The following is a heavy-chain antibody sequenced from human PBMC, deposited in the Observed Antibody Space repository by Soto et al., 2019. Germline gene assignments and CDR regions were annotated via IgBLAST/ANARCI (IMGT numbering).Heavy chain of an antibody. V-gene: IGHV2-5*02. Sequence: QITLKESGPTLVKPTQTLTLTCTFSGFSLSTGGMGVGWIRQPPGKAPEWLALIYWDGDRRYRPSLMRRLSIAKHTSKNQVVLTMTSIDSVDPATYYCVHSRCGGDWLQSYSSHYYYGMDIWGQGTTVTVSS. D-gene: IGHD2-21*02. J-gene: IGHJ6*02. CDR2: IYWDGDR. CDR3: VHSRCGGDWLQSYSSHYYYGMDI. CDR1: GFSLSTGGMG.